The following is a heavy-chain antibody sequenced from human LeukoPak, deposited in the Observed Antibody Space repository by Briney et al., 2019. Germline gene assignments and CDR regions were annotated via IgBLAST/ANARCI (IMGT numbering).Heavy chain of an antibody. Sequence: GGSLRLSCAASGFTFSSYAMHWVRQAPGKGLEWVAVISYDGSNKYYADSVKGRFTISRDNSKNTLYLQMNSLRAEDTAVYYCARDRWYSSSWYENFDYWGQGTLVTVSS. CDR3: ARDRWYSSSWYENFDY. CDR2: ISYDGSNK. D-gene: IGHD6-13*01. V-gene: IGHV3-30-3*01. CDR1: GFTFSSYA. J-gene: IGHJ4*02.